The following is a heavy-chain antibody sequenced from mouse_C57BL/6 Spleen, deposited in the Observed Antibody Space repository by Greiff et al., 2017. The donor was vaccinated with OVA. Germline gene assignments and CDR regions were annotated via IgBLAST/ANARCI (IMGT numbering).Heavy chain of an antibody. CDR3: ARGYGRPHWYFDV. Sequence: QVQLQQPGAELVKPGASVKLSCKASGYTFTSYWMHWVKQRPGQGLEWIGMIHPNSGSTNYNEKFKSKATLTVDKSSSTAYMQLSSLTSEDSAVYYCARGYGRPHWYFDVWGTGTTVTVSS. CDR1: GYTFTSYW. J-gene: IGHJ1*03. D-gene: IGHD1-1*01. V-gene: IGHV1-64*01. CDR2: IHPNSGST.